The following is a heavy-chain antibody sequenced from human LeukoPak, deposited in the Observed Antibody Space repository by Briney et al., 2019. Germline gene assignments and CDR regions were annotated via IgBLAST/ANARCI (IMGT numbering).Heavy chain of an antibody. CDR2: ISAYNGNT. D-gene: IGHD3-10*01. CDR1: GYTFTSYG. CDR3: ARRGPYYYGSGSFKMIWFDP. J-gene: IGHJ5*02. V-gene: IGHV1-18*01. Sequence: GASVKVSCKASGYTFTSYGISWVRQAPGQGREWMGWISAYNGNTNYAQKLQGRVTMTTDTSTSTAYMELRSLRSDDTAVYYCARRGPYYYGSGSFKMIWFDPWGQGTLVTVSS.